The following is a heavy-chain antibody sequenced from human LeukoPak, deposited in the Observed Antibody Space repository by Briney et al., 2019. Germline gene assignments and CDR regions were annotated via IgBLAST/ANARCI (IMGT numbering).Heavy chain of an antibody. CDR2: ISGSGGST. V-gene: IGHV3-23*01. CDR3: AKWDQGVAHYDFWSGFDY. Sequence: GGSLRLSCAASGFTFSSYAMSWVRQAPGKGLEWVSAISGSGGSTYYADSVKGRFTISRDNSKNTLYLQMNSLRAEDTAVYYCAKWDQGVAHYDFWSGFDYWGQGTLVTVSS. CDR1: GFTFSSYA. J-gene: IGHJ4*02. D-gene: IGHD3-3*01.